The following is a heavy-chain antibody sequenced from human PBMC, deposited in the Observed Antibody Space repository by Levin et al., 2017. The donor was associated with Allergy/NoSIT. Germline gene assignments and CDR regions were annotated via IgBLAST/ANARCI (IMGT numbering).Heavy chain of an antibody. CDR2: IWHDGSHE. D-gene: IGHD3-10*01. V-gene: IGHV3-33*01. CDR1: GFTFSAYA. CDR3: ARDRDVDGGAYDG. J-gene: IGHJ3*01. Sequence: SCTPSGFTFSAYAFHWVRQAPGKGLEWVAVIWHDGSHEYYADSVKGRFSISSDNSRNTPNLQLTDLRADDTGVYYCARDRDVDGGAYDGGGRGTQVSGST.